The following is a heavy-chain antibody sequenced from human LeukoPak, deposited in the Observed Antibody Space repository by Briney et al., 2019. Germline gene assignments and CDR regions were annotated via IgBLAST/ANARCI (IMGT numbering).Heavy chain of an antibody. D-gene: IGHD3-10*01. V-gene: IGHV3-49*03. Sequence: GGSLRLSCTASGFTFGDYAMSWFRQAPGKGLEWVGFIRSKAYGGTTEYAASVKGRFTIPRDDSKSIAYLQMNSLKTEDTAVYYCTSKAMVRGVHFDYWGQGTLVTVSS. J-gene: IGHJ4*02. CDR2: IRSKAYGGTT. CDR3: TSKAMVRGVHFDY. CDR1: GFTFGDYA.